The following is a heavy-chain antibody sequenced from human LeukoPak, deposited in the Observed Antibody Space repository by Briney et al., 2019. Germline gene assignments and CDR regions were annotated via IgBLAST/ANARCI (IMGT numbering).Heavy chain of an antibody. CDR2: ISSSSSYI. D-gene: IGHD6-13*01. Sequence: PGGSLRLSCAASGFTFSSYSMNWVRQAPGKGLEWVSSISSSSSYIYYADSVKGRFTISRDNAKDSLYLQMNSLRAEDTAVYYRARDLHDYSSSWYNFDYWGQGTLVTVSS. V-gene: IGHV3-21*01. CDR1: GFTFSSYS. CDR3: ARDLHDYSSSWYNFDY. J-gene: IGHJ4*02.